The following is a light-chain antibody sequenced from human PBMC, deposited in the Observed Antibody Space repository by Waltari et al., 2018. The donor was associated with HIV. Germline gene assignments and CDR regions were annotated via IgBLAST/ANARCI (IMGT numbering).Light chain of an antibody. Sequence: EPVLTQSPGTLSLSSGERATLSCRASQTINSNYLAWYQHRPGLPPRLLMYDASTRATGIPDRFCGGGSGTDFTLTISRLEPEDFAVYFCQQYEASPPMYTFGQGTRLEV. CDR3: QQYEASPPMYT. CDR2: DAS. J-gene: IGKJ2*01. CDR1: QTINSNY. V-gene: IGKV3-20*01.